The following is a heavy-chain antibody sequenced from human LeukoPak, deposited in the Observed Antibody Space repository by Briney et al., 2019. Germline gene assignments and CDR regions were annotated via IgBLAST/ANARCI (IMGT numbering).Heavy chain of an antibody. D-gene: IGHD2-15*01. CDR3: ARDAGSWNHDGNWFDP. CDR2: INHSGST. V-gene: IGHV4-34*01. J-gene: IGHJ5*02. Sequence: SETLSLTCAVYGGSFSGYYWSWIRQPPGKGLEWIGEINHSGSTNYNPSLKSRVTMSVDTSKNQFSLKLSSVTAADTAVYYCARDAGSWNHDGNWFDPWGQGTLVTVSS. CDR1: GGSFSGYY.